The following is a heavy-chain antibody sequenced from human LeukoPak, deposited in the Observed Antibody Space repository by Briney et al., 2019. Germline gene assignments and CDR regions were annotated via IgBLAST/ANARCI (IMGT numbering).Heavy chain of an antibody. CDR1: GGSFSGYY. CDR3: ARFQPGAFDI. Sequence: PSETLSLTCAVYGGSFSGYYWSWIRQPPGKGLEWIGEINHSGSTNYNPSLKSRVTISVDTSKNQFSLKLSSVTAADTAVYYCARFQPGAFDIWGQGTMVTVSS. J-gene: IGHJ3*02. V-gene: IGHV4-34*01. CDR2: INHSGST.